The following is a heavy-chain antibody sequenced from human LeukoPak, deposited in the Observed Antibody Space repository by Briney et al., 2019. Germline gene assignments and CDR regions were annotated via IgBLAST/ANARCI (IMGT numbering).Heavy chain of an antibody. CDR1: GFPFSSYS. D-gene: IGHD4-17*01. Sequence: GVSLRLSCVASGFPFSSYSMTWVRQAPGKGLEWVSAISGSGGSTYYADSVKGRFTVSRDNSRNTMSLQMTYLRADDTAVYYCAKDPTTVTRGYFDCWGQGSLVAVSS. CDR2: ISGSGGST. V-gene: IGHV3-23*01. J-gene: IGHJ4*02. CDR3: AKDPTTVTRGYFDC.